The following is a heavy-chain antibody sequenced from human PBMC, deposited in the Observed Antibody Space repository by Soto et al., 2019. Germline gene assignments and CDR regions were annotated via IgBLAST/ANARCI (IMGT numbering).Heavy chain of an antibody. J-gene: IGHJ6*02. CDR2: ISYDGSNK. V-gene: IGHV3-30-3*01. CDR1: GFTFSSYA. D-gene: IGHD1-20*01. CDR3: ARSRGITGTSYYYGMDV. Sequence: QVPLVESGGGVVQPGRSLRLSCAASGFTFSSYAMHWVRQAPGKGLEWVAVISYDGSNKYYADSVKGRFTISRDNSKNTLYLQMNSLRAEDTAVYYCARSRGITGTSYYYGMDVWGQGTTVTVSS.